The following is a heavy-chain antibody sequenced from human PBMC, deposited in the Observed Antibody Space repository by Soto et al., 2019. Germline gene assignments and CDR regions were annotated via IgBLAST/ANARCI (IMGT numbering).Heavy chain of an antibody. V-gene: IGHV4-59*01. CDR3: ARLVRNAFDI. Sequence: SETLSLTCTVSGGSISSYYWSWIRQPPGKGLEWIGYIYYSGSTNYNPSLKSRVTISVDTSKNQFSLKLSSVTAADTAVYYCARLVRNAFDIWGQGTMATVSS. CDR2: IYYSGST. J-gene: IGHJ3*02. D-gene: IGHD2-15*01. CDR1: GGSISSYY.